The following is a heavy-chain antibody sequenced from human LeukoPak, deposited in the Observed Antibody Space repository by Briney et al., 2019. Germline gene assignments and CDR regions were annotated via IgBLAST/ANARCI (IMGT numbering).Heavy chain of an antibody. CDR3: ARTLRGYSYGYKALGY. CDR2: MNPNSGNT. CDR1: GYTFTSYD. V-gene: IGHV1-8*03. Sequence: GASVKVSCKASGYTFTSYDINWVRQATGQGLEWMGWMNPNSGNTGYAQKFQGRVTITRNTSISTAYMELSSLRSEDTAVYYCARTLRGYSYGYKALGYWGQGTLVTVSS. J-gene: IGHJ4*02. D-gene: IGHD5-18*01.